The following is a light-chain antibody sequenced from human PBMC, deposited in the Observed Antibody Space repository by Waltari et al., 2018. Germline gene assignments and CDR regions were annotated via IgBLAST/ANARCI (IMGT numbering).Light chain of an antibody. Sequence: QSVLTQPPSASGTPGQMVTISGSGSGPNIGTKTGNWYQQLPGTAPKLLIYSTNQWPSGVPDRFSGSKSGTSASLAISELQSEDEADYYCASWDDSLNALLFGGGTKLTVL. J-gene: IGLJ2*01. CDR1: GPNIGTKT. CDR2: STN. CDR3: ASWDDSLNALL. V-gene: IGLV1-44*01.